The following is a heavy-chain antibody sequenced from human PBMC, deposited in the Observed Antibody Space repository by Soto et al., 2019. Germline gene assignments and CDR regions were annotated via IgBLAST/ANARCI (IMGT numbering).Heavy chain of an antibody. Sequence: PGGSLRLSCAASGFTFSSYGMHWVRQAPGKGLEWVAVISYDGSNKYYADSVKGRFTISRDNSKNTLYLQMNSLRAEETAVYYCAKAYFDYCGQGTMVTVYS. CDR1: GFTFSSYG. CDR3: AKAYFDY. J-gene: IGHJ4*02. CDR2: ISYDGSNK. V-gene: IGHV3-30*18.